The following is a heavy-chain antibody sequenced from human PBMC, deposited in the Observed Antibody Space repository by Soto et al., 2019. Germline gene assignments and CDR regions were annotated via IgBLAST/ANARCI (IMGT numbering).Heavy chain of an antibody. V-gene: IGHV1-18*04. CDR1: GYTFTSYG. J-gene: IGHJ4*02. CDR2: ISAYNGNT. CDR3: ARDPARYDYVWGSYFDY. Sequence: GASVKVSCKASGYTFTSYGISWVRQAPGQGLEWMGWISAYNGNTNYAQKLQGRVTMTTDTSTSTAYMELRSLRSDDTAVYYCARDPARYDYVWGSYFDYWGQGTLVTVSS. D-gene: IGHD3-16*01.